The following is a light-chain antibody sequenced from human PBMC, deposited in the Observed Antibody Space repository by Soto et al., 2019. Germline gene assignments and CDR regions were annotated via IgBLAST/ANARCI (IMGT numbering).Light chain of an antibody. J-gene: IGLJ1*01. CDR1: SSDVGAYIY. Sequence: QSVLTQPPSASGSPGQSVTISCTGTSSDVGAYIYVSWYQQHPGKAPKLVIYEVSKRPPGVPDRFSGCRSGNTASLTVSGLQAEDEADYYCSSYAVSNSYVFGTGTKVTVL. CDR2: EVS. CDR3: SSYAVSNSYV. V-gene: IGLV2-8*01.